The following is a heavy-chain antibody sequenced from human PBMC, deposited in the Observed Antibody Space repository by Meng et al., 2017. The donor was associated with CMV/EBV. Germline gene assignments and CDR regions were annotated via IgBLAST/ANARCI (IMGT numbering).Heavy chain of an antibody. CDR3: ARGPLRSRFLEWLSNYYYYGMDV. D-gene: IGHD3-3*01. J-gene: IGHJ6*02. CDR2: IIPILGIA. V-gene: IGHV1-69*02. Sequence: SVKVSCKASGGTFSSYTISWVRQAPGQGLEWMGRIIPILGIANYAQKFQGRVTITADKSTSTAYMELSSLRSEDTAVYYCARGPLRSRFLEWLSNYYYYGMDVWGQGTTVTVSS. CDR1: GGTFSSYT.